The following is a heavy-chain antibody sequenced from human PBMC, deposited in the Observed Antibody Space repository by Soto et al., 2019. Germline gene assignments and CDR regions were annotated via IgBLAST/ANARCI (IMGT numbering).Heavy chain of an antibody. CDR3: ASGMVAGQYYSDY. Sequence: SVKVSCKASGGTFSSYAISWVRQAPGQGLEWMGGIIPIFGTANYAQKFQGRVTITADESTSTAYMELSSLRSEDTAVYYCASGMVAGQYYSDYWGQGTLVTVSS. CDR2: IIPIFGTA. D-gene: IGHD2-15*01. J-gene: IGHJ4*02. V-gene: IGHV1-69*13. CDR1: GGTFSSYA.